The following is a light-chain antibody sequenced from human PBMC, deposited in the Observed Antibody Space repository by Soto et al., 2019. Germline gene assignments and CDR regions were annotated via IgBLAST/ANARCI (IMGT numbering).Light chain of an antibody. CDR2: ASS. Sequence: AIRMTQSPSSLSASTGDRVTITCRASQGISSYLAWYQQKQGKAPKLLIYASSTLQNEVPSRLSGSGYGTDFTISFSCFYFEDFATYYCPLYHSYPPLTFGEGTKV. CDR1: QGISSY. CDR3: PLYHSYPPLT. J-gene: IGKJ1*01. V-gene: IGKV1-8*01.